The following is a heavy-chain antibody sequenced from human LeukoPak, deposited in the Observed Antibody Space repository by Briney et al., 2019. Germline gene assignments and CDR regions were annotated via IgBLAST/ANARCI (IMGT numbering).Heavy chain of an antibody. CDR3: AKVGSTVGVDY. Sequence: GGSLRLSCAGSGFSFSSYGMHWVRQAPGKGLEWMAFIRSDGSNKYYADSVKGRFTISRDNSENTLYLQMNSLRAEDTAVYYCAKVGSTVGVDYWGQGTLVTVSS. V-gene: IGHV3-30*02. J-gene: IGHJ4*02. CDR2: IRSDGSNK. D-gene: IGHD4-23*01. CDR1: GFSFSSYG.